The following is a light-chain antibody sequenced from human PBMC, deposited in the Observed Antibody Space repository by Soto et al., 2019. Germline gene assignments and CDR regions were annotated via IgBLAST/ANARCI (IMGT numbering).Light chain of an antibody. V-gene: IGKV3-20*01. CDR2: GAS. CDR1: QSIYSSY. Sequence: EIVLTQSPGTLSLSPGERAILSCRASQSIYSSYLAWYQQIPGQAPRLLIYGASSRATGIPDRFSGSGSGTDFTLTISRLEPEDFAVYYCQHYGNAPRTFGQGTKVEIK. J-gene: IGKJ1*01. CDR3: QHYGNAPRT.